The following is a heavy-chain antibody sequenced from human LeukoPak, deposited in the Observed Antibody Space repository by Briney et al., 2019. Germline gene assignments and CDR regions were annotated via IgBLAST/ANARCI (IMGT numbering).Heavy chain of an antibody. J-gene: IGHJ4*02. CDR3: ARFNYEGGYFDY. V-gene: IGHV4-61*01. D-gene: IGHD4-11*01. CDR1: GGSISSDNHQ. CDR2: INYSGST. Sequence: PSETLSLTCTVSGGSISSDNHQWSWIRQPPGKGLEWIGYINYSGSTNYNPSLKSRVTVSVDTSKNQFSLKLSSVTAADTAVYYCARFNYEGGYFDYWGQGTLVTVSS.